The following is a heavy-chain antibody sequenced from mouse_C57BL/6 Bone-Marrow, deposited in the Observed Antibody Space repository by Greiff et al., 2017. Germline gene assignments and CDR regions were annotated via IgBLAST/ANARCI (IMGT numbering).Heavy chain of an antibody. Sequence: QVQLQQSGAELVRPGASVTLSCKASGYTFTNYEMHWVKQTPVHGLEWIGAIDPETGGTAYNQKFKGKAILTADKSSSTAYMELRSLTSEDSAVYYCTRGASLGLGGQGTTRTVSS. D-gene: IGHD4-1*01. J-gene: IGHJ2*01. V-gene: IGHV1-15*01. CDR2: IDPETGGT. CDR3: TRGASLGL. CDR1: GYTFTNYE.